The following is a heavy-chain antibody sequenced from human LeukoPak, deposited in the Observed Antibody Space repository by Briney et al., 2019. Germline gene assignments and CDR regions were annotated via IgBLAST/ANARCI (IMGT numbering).Heavy chain of an antibody. D-gene: IGHD2-2*01. V-gene: IGHV3-23*01. CDR1: GFTVSSDS. CDR2: ISGSGGST. J-gene: IGHJ3*02. Sequence: PGGSLRLSCTVSGFTVSSDSMSWVRQAPGKGLEWVSAISGSGGSTYYADSVKGRFTISRDNSKNTLYLQMNSLRAEDTAVYYCAKVIRGRYQSHDAFDIWGQGTMVTVSS. CDR3: AKVIRGRYQSHDAFDI.